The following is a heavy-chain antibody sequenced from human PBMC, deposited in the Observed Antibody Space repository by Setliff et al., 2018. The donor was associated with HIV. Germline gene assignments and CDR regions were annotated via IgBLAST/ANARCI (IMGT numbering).Heavy chain of an antibody. CDR2: IQHSGRI. Sequence: SETLSLTCAVYGGSFSGYCWSWIRQPPGKGLEWIGEIQHSGRINYNPSLRSRVTTSVDTSKNQFSLRLRSVTAADTAVYYCARVSCSSWHSIPRYYYYSMDVWCNGTKVTVSS. V-gene: IGHV4-34*01. D-gene: IGHD6-13*01. CDR1: GGSFSGYC. J-gene: IGHJ6*03. CDR3: ARVSCSSWHSIPRYYYYSMDV.